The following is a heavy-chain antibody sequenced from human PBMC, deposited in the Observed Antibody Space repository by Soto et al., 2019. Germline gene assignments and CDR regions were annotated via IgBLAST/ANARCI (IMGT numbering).Heavy chain of an antibody. D-gene: IGHD1-20*01. Sequence: QVQLVQSGAEVKKPGSSVKVSCKASGGTFSSYAISWVRQAPGQGLEWMGGIIPIFGTANYAQKFQGRVTITADESTXXAXMXPSSLRSEDTAVYYCARLTPRYNWNDVEYYYYGMDVWGQGTTVTVSS. CDR1: GGTFSSYA. CDR3: ARLTPRYNWNDVEYYYYGMDV. J-gene: IGHJ6*02. V-gene: IGHV1-69*12. CDR2: IIPIFGTA.